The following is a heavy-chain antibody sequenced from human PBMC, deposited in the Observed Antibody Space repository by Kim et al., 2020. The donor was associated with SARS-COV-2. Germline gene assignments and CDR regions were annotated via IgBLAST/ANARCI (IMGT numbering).Heavy chain of an antibody. D-gene: IGHD3-10*01. J-gene: IGHJ6*02. CDR2: IWYDGSNK. CDR3: ARLYYYGSGAGMDV. V-gene: IGHV3-33*01. CDR1: GFTFSSYG. Sequence: GGSLRLSCAASGFTFSSYGMHWVRQAPGKGLEWVAVIWYDGSNKYYADSVKGRFTISRDNTKNTLYLQLNSLSAEDTAVYYCARLYYYGSGAGMDVWGQGTTVTVSS.